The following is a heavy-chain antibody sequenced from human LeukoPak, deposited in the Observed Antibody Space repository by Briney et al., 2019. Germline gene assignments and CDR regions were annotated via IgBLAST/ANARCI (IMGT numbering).Heavy chain of an antibody. CDR1: GGSIFIYY. V-gene: IGHV4-4*08. Sequence: PSETLSLTCTVSGGSIFIYYWNWIRQSPGKGLEWIGYNYPNDITSFNPSLGSRGAISIDTSRNQFSLRLMSVTAADTAIHYCARRRSYDSSGYYPVSGYFDLWGRGTLVIVSS. CDR3: ARRRSYDSSGYYPVSGYFDL. J-gene: IGHJ2*01. D-gene: IGHD3-22*01. CDR2: NYPNDIT.